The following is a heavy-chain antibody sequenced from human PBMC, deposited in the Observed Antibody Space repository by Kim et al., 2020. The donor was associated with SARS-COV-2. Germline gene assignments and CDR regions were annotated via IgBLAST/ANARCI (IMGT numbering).Heavy chain of an antibody. CDR2: TT. Sequence: TTDYAAPVKGRFTISRDDSKNTRYLQMNSLKTEDTAVYYCTTDHTSPLPLWGQGTMVTVSS. J-gene: IGHJ3*01. CDR3: TTDHTSPLPL. V-gene: IGHV3-15*01.